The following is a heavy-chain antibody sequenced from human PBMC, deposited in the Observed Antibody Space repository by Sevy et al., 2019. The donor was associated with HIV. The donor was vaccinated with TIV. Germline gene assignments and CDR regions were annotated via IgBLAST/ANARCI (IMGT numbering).Heavy chain of an antibody. V-gene: IGHV4-34*01. J-gene: IGHJ6*02. D-gene: IGHD6-13*01. CDR1: GGSFSGYY. CDR3: ARGRAGQGEVYSSSWYVVSDYYYYYGMDV. Sequence: SETLSLTCAVYGGSFSGYYWSWIRQPPGKGLEWIGEINHSGSTNYNPSLKSRVTISVDTSKNQFSLKLSSVTAADTAVYYCARGRAGQGEVYSSSWYVVSDYYYYYGMDVWGQGTTVTVSS. CDR2: INHSGST.